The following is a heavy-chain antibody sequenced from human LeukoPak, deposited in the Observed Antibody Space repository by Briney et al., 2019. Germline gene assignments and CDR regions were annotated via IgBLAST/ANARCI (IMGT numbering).Heavy chain of an antibody. CDR2: IYYSGST. J-gene: IGHJ3*02. CDR1: GGSISSYY. V-gene: IGHV4-59*01. CDR3: ARDERYCSGGSCYPGAFDI. Sequence: SETLSLTCTVSGGSISSYYWSWIRQPPGKGLEWIGYIYYSGSTNYNPSLKSRVTISVATSKNQFSLKLSSVTAADTAVYYCARDERYCSGGSCYPGAFDIWGQGTMVTVSS. D-gene: IGHD2-15*01.